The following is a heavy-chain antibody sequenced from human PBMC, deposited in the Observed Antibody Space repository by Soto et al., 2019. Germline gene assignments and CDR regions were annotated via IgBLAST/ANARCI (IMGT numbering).Heavy chain of an antibody. J-gene: IGHJ6*02. Sequence: QVQLVESGGGVVQPGRSLRLSCAASGFTFSTYAMHWVRQAPGKGLEWVAVISYDGTNKYYADSVRGRFTISRDNSKNTLFLQMNSLRAEDTAVYYCAKDGGGYSYGYVMLDKYYYGMDVWGQGTTVTVSS. CDR2: ISYDGTNK. CDR1: GFTFSTYA. V-gene: IGHV3-30-3*01. CDR3: AKDGGGYSYGYVMLDKYYYGMDV. D-gene: IGHD5-18*01.